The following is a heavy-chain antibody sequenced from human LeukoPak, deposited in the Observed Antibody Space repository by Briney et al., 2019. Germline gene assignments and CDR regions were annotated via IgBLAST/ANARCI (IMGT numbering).Heavy chain of an antibody. Sequence: SETLSLTCTVPGGSISSSSYYWGWIRQPPGKGLEWIGSIYYTESTYYSPSLKSRVTISVDTSKNQFSLKLNSVTAADTAVYYCASGYCSGGSCYPAPPFDYWGQGTLVTVSS. J-gene: IGHJ4*02. CDR1: GGSISSSSYY. D-gene: IGHD2-15*01. V-gene: IGHV4-39*07. CDR2: IYYTEST. CDR3: ASGYCSGGSCYPAPPFDY.